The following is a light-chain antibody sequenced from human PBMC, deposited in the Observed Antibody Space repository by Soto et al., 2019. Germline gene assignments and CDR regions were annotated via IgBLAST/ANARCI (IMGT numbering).Light chain of an antibody. CDR1: SGHSSYA. CDR2: VDSDGSH. V-gene: IGLV4-69*01. J-gene: IGLJ2*01. CDR3: QTWGTGIHVV. Sequence: QAVVTQSPSASASLGASVKLTCTLSSGHSSYAIAWHQQQPEKGPRYLMKVDSDGSHTKGDGIPDRFSGSSSGPERYLHISGLQSEDEADYYCQTWGTGIHVVFGGGTKVTVL.